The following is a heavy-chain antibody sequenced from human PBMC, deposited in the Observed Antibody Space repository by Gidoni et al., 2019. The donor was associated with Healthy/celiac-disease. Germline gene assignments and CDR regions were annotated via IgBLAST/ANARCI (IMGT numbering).Heavy chain of an antibody. J-gene: IGHJ6*02. D-gene: IGHD2-2*01. CDR3: ARDSLIVPAAIAGYYYYGMDV. CDR2: IIPIFGTA. V-gene: IGHV1-69*01. CDR1: GGTFTSYA. Sequence: QVQLVQSGAEAKQPGSSVKVSCKAAGGTFTSYARRWGRQAPGQGLEWMGGIIPIFGTANYAQKFQGRVTITADESTSTAYMELSSLRSEDTAVYSCARDSLIVPAAIAGYYYYGMDVWGQGTTVTVSS.